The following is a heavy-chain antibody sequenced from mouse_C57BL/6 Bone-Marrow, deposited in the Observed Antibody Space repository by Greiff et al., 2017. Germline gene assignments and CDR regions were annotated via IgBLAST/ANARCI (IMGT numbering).Heavy chain of an antibody. CDR3: ARHEEGIYYGNYDWFAY. CDR1: GYTFTEYT. Sequence: QVQLQQSGAELVKPGASVKLSCKASGYTFTEYTIHWVKQRSGQGLEWIGWFYPGSGSIKYNEKFKDKVTLTADKSSSTVYMELSRLTSEDSAVYFCARHEEGIYYGNYDWFAYWGQGTLVTVSA. V-gene: IGHV1-62-2*01. CDR2: FYPGSGSI. D-gene: IGHD2-1*01. J-gene: IGHJ3*01.